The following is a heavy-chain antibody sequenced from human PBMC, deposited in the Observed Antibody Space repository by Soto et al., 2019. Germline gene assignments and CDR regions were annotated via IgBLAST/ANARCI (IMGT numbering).Heavy chain of an antibody. J-gene: IGHJ4*02. CDR1: GFTFSYYS. Sequence: EVQLVESGGGLGKPGGSLRLSCTASGFTFSYYSMNWVRQAPGKGLEWVSSITSSSGYIYQPDSVKGRFTISRDNAKNSLYLQVSSLRAEETPVYYCARGEFGGYWGQGTLVTVSS. V-gene: IGHV3-21*01. CDR2: ITSSSGYI. D-gene: IGHD3-16*01. CDR3: ARGEFGGY.